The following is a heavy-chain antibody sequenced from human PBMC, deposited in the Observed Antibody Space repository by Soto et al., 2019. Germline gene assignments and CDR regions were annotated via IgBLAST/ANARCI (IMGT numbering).Heavy chain of an antibody. V-gene: IGHV1-69*04. D-gene: IGHD4-4*01. J-gene: IGHJ4*02. CDR3: ARDYGNHLFDY. Sequence: SVKVSCKASGGTFSSYTISWVRQAPGQGLEWMGRIIPILGIANYAQKFQGRVTITADKSTSTAYMELSSLRSEDTAVYYCARDYGNHLFDYWGQGTLVTVSS. CDR1: GGTFSSYT. CDR2: IIPILGIA.